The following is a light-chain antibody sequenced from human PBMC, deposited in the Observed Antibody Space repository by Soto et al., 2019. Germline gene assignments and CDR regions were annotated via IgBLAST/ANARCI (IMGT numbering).Light chain of an antibody. CDR2: KVS. V-gene: IGKV2-30*01. J-gene: IGKJ2*01. CDR3: MQTTHWPPFT. CDR1: QTLVYSDGNTY. Sequence: DVVMTQSPLSLSVTLGQPASISCRSSQTLVYSDGNTYFNWFHQRPGQSPRCLIYKVSNRDSGVPNRIRGRWLSHDFQMKIKRVEAGDFGGYYCMQTTHWPPFTFGQGTKLEIK.